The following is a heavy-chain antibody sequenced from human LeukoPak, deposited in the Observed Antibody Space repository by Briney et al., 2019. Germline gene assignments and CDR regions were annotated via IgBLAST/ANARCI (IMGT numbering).Heavy chain of an antibody. D-gene: IGHD6-6*01. Sequence: PGGSLRLSCAASGFTFSSYWMSGVRQAPGKGLEWVANIKLDGSETYYVDSVKGRFTISRDNAKNSLYLQMNSLRAEDTAVYYCAKTTNPRLDSSSSDYWGQGTLVTVSS. CDR2: IKLDGSET. V-gene: IGHV3-7*03. CDR3: AKTTNPRLDSSSSDY. CDR1: GFTFSSYW. J-gene: IGHJ4*02.